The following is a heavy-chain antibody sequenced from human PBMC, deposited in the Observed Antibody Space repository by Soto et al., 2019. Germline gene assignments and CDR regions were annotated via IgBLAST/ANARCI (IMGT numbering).Heavy chain of an antibody. CDR3: ARGAARPAYYYGMDV. Sequence: SETLSLTCTVSGGSISSYYWSWIRQPAGKGLEWIGRIYTSGSTNYNPSLKSRVTMSVDTSKNQFSLKLSSVTAADTAVYYCARGAARPAYYYGMDVWGQGTTVTVSS. CDR1: GGSISSYY. D-gene: IGHD6-6*01. V-gene: IGHV4-4*07. J-gene: IGHJ6*02. CDR2: IYTSGST.